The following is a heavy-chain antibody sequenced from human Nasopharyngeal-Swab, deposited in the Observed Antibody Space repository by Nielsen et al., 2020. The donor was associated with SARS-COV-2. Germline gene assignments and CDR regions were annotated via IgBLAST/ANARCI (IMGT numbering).Heavy chain of an antibody. CDR3: ARTLGGYYYFDY. CDR2: ISYDGSNK. D-gene: IGHD3-22*01. Sequence: GGPLRLSCAASGFTFSSYAMHWVRQAPGKGLEWVAVISYDGSNKYYADSVKGRFTISRDNSKNTLYLQMNSLRAEDTAVYYCARTLGGYYYFDYWGQGTLVTVSS. V-gene: IGHV3-30*04. J-gene: IGHJ4*02. CDR1: GFTFSSYA.